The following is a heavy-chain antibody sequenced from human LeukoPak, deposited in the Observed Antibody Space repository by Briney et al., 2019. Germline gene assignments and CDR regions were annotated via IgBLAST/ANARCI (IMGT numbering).Heavy chain of an antibody. D-gene: IGHD1-26*01. CDR3: ARRRGSGSYSPSVQH. V-gene: IGHV3-20*04. J-gene: IGHJ1*01. CDR1: GFTFDDYG. CDR2: INWNGGST. Sequence: TGGSLRLSCAASGFTFDDYGMSWVRTAPGRGLEWVSGINWNGGSTGYADSVKGRFTISRDNAKNSLYLQMNSLRADDPAVYYCARRRGSGSYSPSVQHWGQGTLVTVSS.